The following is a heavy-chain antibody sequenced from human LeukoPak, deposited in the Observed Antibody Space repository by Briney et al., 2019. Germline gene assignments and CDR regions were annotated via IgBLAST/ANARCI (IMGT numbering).Heavy chain of an antibody. CDR2: ISSSSSII. CDR1: GFTFSSYS. D-gene: IGHD1-20*01. Sequence: PGGSLRLSCAASGFTFSSYSMNWVRQAPGKGLEWVSYISSSSSIIYYADSVKGRFTISRDKAKNSLYLQMNSLRDEDTAVYYCAKAAGKYNWNPDSWGQGTLVTVSS. J-gene: IGHJ4*02. CDR3: AKAAGKYNWNPDS. V-gene: IGHV3-48*02.